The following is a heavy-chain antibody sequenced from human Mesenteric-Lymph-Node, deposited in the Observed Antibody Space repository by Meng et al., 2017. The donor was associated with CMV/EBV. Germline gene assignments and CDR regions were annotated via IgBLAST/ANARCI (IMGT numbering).Heavy chain of an antibody. CDR1: GFTFSSFE. CDR3: ARRGSGWYLSYYYYGMDV. Sequence: ESLKISCAASGFTFSSFEMNWVRQAPGKGLEWIGSIYYSGSTYYNPSLKSRVTISVDTSKNQFSLKLSSVTAADTAVYYCARRGSGWYLSYYYYGMDVWGQGTTVTVSS. V-gene: IGHV4-59*05. J-gene: IGHJ6*02. D-gene: IGHD6-19*01. CDR2: IYYSGST.